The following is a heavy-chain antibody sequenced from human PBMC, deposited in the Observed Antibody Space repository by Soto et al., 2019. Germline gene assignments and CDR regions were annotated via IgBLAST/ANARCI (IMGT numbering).Heavy chain of an antibody. J-gene: IGHJ5*02. CDR1: GGSISSYY. Sequence: SETLSLTCTVSGGSISSYYWSWIRQPPGKGLEWIGYIYYSGSTNYNPSLKSRVTISVDTSKNQCSLKLSSVTAADTAVYYCARESYGYSSSWYDRGAVAGTLGLDPWGQGTLVTVSS. CDR3: ARESYGYSSSWYDRGAVAGTLGLDP. CDR2: IYYSGST. V-gene: IGHV4-59*01. D-gene: IGHD6-13*01.